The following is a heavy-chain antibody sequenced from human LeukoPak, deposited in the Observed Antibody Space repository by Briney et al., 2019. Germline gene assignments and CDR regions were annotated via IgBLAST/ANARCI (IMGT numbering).Heavy chain of an antibody. CDR2: ISYDGNNK. Sequence: GSSLRLSCAASGFTFSRHVMHWVRQAPGKGLEWVASISYDGNNKFHADPVKGRFTISRDNSRNTLYLQMNSLRGEDAAVYSCARGGIPTGPYYYFYYMDVWGKGTAVAVSS. D-gene: IGHD3-10*01. CDR3: ARGGIPTGPYYYFYYMDV. J-gene: IGHJ6*03. V-gene: IGHV3-30*01. CDR1: GFTFSRHV.